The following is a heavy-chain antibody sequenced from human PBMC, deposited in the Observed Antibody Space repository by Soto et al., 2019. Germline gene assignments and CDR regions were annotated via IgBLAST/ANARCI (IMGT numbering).Heavy chain of an antibody. CDR1: GFTVSSDS. CDR3: ARHYSAMGA. Sequence: EVQLVETGGDLIQPGGSLRLSCAASGFTVSSDSMTWVRQAPGKGLEWMSIIYSHNNTDYADSVKGRFFISRDTSKNIVYLQMNSLRAEDTAEYYCARHYSAMGAWGQATTVTVSS. V-gene: IGHV3-53*02. J-gene: IGHJ6*02. CDR2: IYSHNNT.